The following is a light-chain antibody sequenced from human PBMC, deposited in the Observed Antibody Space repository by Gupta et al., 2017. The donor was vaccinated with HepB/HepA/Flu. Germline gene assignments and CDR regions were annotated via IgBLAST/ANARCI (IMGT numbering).Light chain of an antibody. V-gene: IGKV1-39*01. Sequence: DIQKTQSPSSLSASVGDRVTITCRSSQSILRYLNWFQKKPGKAPNLLIYTASSLQSGVPSRFSGGGSGTDFTLNISSLQPEDFATYYCQQTYSVPPTFGPGTKVDVK. CDR3: QQTYSVPPT. J-gene: IGKJ3*01. CDR1: QSILRY. CDR2: TAS.